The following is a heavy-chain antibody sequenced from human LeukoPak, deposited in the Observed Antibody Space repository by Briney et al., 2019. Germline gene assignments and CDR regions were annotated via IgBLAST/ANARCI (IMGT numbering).Heavy chain of an antibody. CDR1: GGSISSGSYY. CDR2: IYTSGST. CDR3: ARGTIAADDYYYMAV. D-gene: IGHD6-13*01. J-gene: IGHJ6*03. V-gene: IGHV4-61*02. Sequence: SGTLSLTCTVSGGSISSGSYYWSWIRQPAGKGLEWIGLIYTSGSTNYNPSLKSRVIISVDTSKNQFSLKLTSVTAADTAVYYCARGTIAADDYYYMAVWGKGTTVTISS.